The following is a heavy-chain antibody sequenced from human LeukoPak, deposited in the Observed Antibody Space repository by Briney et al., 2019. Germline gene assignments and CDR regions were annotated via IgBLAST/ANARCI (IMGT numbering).Heavy chain of an antibody. J-gene: IGHJ4*02. V-gene: IGHV4-59*08. Sequence: TPSETLSLTCTVSGGSISSYYWSWIRQPPGKGLERIGYIYYSGSTNYNPSLKSRVTISVETSKSQFSLKLSSVTAADTAVYYCARHGLGGYFDYWGQGTLVTVSS. CDR2: IYYSGST. CDR1: GGSISSYY. CDR3: ARHGLGGYFDY. D-gene: IGHD2-15*01.